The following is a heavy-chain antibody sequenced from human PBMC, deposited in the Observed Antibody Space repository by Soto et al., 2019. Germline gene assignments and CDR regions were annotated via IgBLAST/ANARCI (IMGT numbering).Heavy chain of an antibody. Sequence: SVKVSCKASGGTFSSYAISWVRQAPGQGLEWMGGIIPIFGTANYAQKFQGRVTITADESTSTAYMELSSLRSEDTAVYYCARVQVAASPGRFYYGMDVWGQGTTVTVPS. CDR2: IIPIFGTA. CDR3: ARVQVAASPGRFYYGMDV. J-gene: IGHJ6*02. D-gene: IGHD6-19*01. CDR1: GGTFSSYA. V-gene: IGHV1-69*13.